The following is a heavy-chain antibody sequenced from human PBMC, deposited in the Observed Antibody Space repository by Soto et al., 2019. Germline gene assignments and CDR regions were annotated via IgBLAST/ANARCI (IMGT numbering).Heavy chain of an antibody. CDR1: GFTFSSYT. CDR3: EGVIIIGTTRGSYVDY. D-gene: IGHD1-20*01. J-gene: IGHJ4*02. V-gene: IGHV3-21*01. CDR2: ISSSSSYI. Sequence: EVQLVESGGGLVKPGGSLRLSCAASGFTFSSYTMNWVRQAPGKGLEWVSSISSSSSYIYYADSEKGRFTISRDNAKNSRFLQMNGLEVEDTVGYYCEGVIIIGTTRGSYVDYGGQGTLVTVSS.